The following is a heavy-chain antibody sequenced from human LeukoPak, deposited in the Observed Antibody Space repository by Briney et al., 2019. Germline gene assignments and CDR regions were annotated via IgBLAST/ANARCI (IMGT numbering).Heavy chain of an antibody. J-gene: IGHJ4*02. CDR3: ARWGRDGYNYFYFDY. V-gene: IGHV4-59*08. CDR2: IYYTGST. D-gene: IGHD5-24*01. CDR1: GGSISTYY. Sequence: SETLSLTCTVSGGSISTYYWSWIRQPPGKGLEWIGSIYYTGSTNHSPSLKSRATLSVDTSKKQFSLKLRSVTAADTAVYYCARWGRDGYNYFYFDYWGQGTLVTVSS.